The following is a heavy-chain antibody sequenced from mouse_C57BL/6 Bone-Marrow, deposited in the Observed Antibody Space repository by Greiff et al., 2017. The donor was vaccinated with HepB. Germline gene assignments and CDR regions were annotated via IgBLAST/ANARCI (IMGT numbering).Heavy chain of an antibody. D-gene: IGHD2-4*01. CDR2: IYPGDGDT. V-gene: IGHV1-82*01. J-gene: IGHJ1*03. CDR3: ASNDYDEDWYFDV. Sequence: LMESGPELVKPGASVKISCKASGYAFSSSWMNWVQQRPGKGLEWIGRIYPGDGDTNYNGKFKGKATLTADKSSSTAYMQLSSLTSEDSAVYFCASNDYDEDWYFDVWGTGTTVTVSS. CDR1: GYAFSSSW.